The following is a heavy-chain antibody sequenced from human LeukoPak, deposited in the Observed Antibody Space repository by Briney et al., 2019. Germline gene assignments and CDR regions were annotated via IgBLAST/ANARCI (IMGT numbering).Heavy chain of an antibody. D-gene: IGHD6-25*01. V-gene: IGHV1-2*02. CDR1: GYTLTGYY. CDR2: INPNTGAT. Sequence: ASVKVSCKASGYTLTGYYLHWVRQAPGQGLEWMGWINPNTGATHSAQKFQGRITMTRDMSISTAYMDLSRLRSDDTAVYYCARDRVGSGWPRPYYFEVWGQGTLVTVSS. CDR3: ARDRVGSGWPRPYYFEV. J-gene: IGHJ4*02.